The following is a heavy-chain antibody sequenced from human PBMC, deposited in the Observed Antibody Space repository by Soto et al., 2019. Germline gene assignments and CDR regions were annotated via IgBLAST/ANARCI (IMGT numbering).Heavy chain of an antibody. D-gene: IGHD1-1*01. CDR3: GSRNRIVRERNRFDP. V-gene: IGHV1-69*02. CDR2: IIPILGIA. Sequence: QVQLVQSGAEVKKPGSSVKVSCKASGGTFSSYTISWVRQAPGQGLEWMGRIIPILGIANYAQKFQGRVTNTAEKSTSTAYMELSTLRSADPAVDYCGSRNRIVRERNRFDPWGQGTLVTVSS. CDR1: GGTFSSYT. J-gene: IGHJ5*02.